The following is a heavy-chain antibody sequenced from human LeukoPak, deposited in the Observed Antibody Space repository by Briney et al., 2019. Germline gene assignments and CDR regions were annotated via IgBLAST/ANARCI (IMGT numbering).Heavy chain of an antibody. D-gene: IGHD5-18*01. CDR2: IYSDGST. CDR3: ARGDYRYGYVY. J-gene: IGHJ4*02. CDR1: GFSFSDYY. V-gene: IGHV3-53*01. Sequence: GRSLRLSCAASGFSFSDYYMSWVRQAPGRGLEWVSLIYSDGSTYYADSVKGRFTISRDNSKNTLYLQMNSLRAEDTAVYYCARGDYRYGYVYWGQGTLVTVSS.